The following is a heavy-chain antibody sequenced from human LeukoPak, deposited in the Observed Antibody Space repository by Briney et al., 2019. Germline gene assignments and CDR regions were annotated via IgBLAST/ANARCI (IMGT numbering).Heavy chain of an antibody. CDR2: ISYDGSNK. D-gene: IGHD1-14*01. CDR3: AREGAGDYFDY. V-gene: IGHV3-30-3*01. CDR1: GFTFSSYA. J-gene: IGHJ4*02. Sequence: PGRSLRLSCAASGFTFSSYATHWVRQAPGKGLGWVAVISYDGSNKYYADSVKGRSTISRDNSKNTLYLQMNSLRAEDTAVFYCAREGAGDYFDYWGQGTLVTVSS.